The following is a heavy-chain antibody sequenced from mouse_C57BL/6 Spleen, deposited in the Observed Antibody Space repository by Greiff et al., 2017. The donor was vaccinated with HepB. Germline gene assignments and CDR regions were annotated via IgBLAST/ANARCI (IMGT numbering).Heavy chain of an antibody. J-gene: IGHJ1*03. CDR1: GFTFSDYY. CDR3: ARDRELGYWYFDV. CDR2: INYDGSST. Sequence: EVQLVESEGGLVQPGSSMKLSCTASGFTFSDYYMAWVRQVPEKGLGWVANINYDGSSTYYLDSLKSRFIISRDNAKNILYLQMSSLKSEDTATYYCARDRELGYWYFDVWGTGTTVTVSS. V-gene: IGHV5-16*01. D-gene: IGHD4-1*01.